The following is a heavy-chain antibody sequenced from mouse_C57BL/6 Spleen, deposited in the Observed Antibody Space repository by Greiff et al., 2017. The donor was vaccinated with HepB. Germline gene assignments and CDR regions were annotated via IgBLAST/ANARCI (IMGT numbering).Heavy chain of an antibody. D-gene: IGHD1-1*02. CDR2: INPYNGGT. V-gene: IGHV1-19*01. Sequence: VQLKESGPVLVKPGASVKMSCKASGYTFTDYYMNWVKQSHGKSLEWIGVINPYNGGTSYNQKFKGKATLTVDKSSSTAYMELNSLTSEDSAVYYCARRWEYYFDYWGQGTTLTVSS. CDR3: ARRWEYYFDY. J-gene: IGHJ2*01. CDR1: GYTFTDYY.